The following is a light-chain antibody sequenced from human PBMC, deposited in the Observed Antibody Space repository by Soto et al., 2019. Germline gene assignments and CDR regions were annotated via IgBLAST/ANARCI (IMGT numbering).Light chain of an antibody. V-gene: IGLV4-60*03. J-gene: IGLJ2*01. CDR3: ETWYSSSLI. CDR1: SGHSTYI. CDR2: LEGSGNY. Sequence: QPVLTQSSSASASLGSSVKLTCTLSSGHSTYIISWHQHQPGKAPRYLMKLEGSGNYNKGSGVPDRFSGSSSGADRYLIISNLQSEDEADYYCETWYSSSLIFGGGTKLTVL.